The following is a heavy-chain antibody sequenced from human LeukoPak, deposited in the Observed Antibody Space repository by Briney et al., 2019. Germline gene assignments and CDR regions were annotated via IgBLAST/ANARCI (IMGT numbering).Heavy chain of an antibody. D-gene: IGHD1-26*01. J-gene: IGHJ4*02. V-gene: IGHV1-2*02. CDR2: INPNSGGT. CDR3: AGELYGSYLSRGYFDY. CDR1: GYTFTGYY. Sequence: GASVKVSCKASGYTFTGYYMHWVRQAPGQGLEWMGWINPNSGGTNYAQKFQGRVTMTRDTSISTAYMELSRLRSDDTAVYYCAGELYGSYLSRGYFDYWGQGTLVTVSS.